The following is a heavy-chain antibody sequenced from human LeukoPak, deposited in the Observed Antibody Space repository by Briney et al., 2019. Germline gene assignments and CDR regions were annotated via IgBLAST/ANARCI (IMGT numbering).Heavy chain of an antibody. J-gene: IGHJ4*02. CDR3: ARVSSLKSRRWDFDY. V-gene: IGHV4-38-2*02. Sequence: RPSETLSLTCTVSGYSISSGYYWGWIRQPPGKGLEWIGGIYHSGSTYYNPSLKSRVTISVDTSKNQFSLKLSSVTAADTAVYYCARVSSLKSRRWDFDYWGQGTLVTVSS. D-gene: IGHD3-16*01. CDR1: GYSISSGYY. CDR2: IYHSGST.